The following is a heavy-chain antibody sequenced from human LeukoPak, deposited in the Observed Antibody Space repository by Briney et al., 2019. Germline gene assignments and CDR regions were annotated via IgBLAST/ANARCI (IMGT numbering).Heavy chain of an antibody. CDR2: IYYSGST. D-gene: IGHD4-17*01. Sequence: PSETLSLTCTVSGGSISSYYWSWIRQPPGKGLEWIGYIYYSGSTNYNPSLKSRVTISVDTSKNQFSLKLSSVTAADTAVYYCAREGLVDYGDYGGWFDPWGQGTLVTVSS. V-gene: IGHV4-59*01. CDR3: AREGLVDYGDYGGWFDP. J-gene: IGHJ5*02. CDR1: GGSISSYY.